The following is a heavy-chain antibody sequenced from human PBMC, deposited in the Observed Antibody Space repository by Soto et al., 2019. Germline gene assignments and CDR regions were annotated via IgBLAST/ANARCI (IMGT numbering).Heavy chain of an antibody. CDR2: IYYNDDR. CDR1: GFSFTTAGVA. CDR3: AHSDGGYEIIYFDF. D-gene: IGHD5-12*01. V-gene: IGHV2-5*01. J-gene: IGHJ4*02. Sequence: QITLQESGPTLVKPTQTLTLTCTFSGFSFTTAGVAVGWIRQTPGGALEWLTLIYYNDDRRFSPSLKTRLTITGDTSKHQVVLSLTNVDPGDTATYFCAHSDGGYEIIYFDFWGQGIPVTVPS.